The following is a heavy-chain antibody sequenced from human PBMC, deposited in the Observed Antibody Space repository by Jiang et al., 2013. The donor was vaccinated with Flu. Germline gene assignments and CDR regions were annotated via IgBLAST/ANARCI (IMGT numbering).Heavy chain of an antibody. D-gene: IGHD6-13*01. CDR1: GFTFSSYW. CDR2: IKQDGSEK. V-gene: IGHV3-7*03. Sequence: QLLESGGGLVQPGGSLRLSCAASGFTFSSYWMSWVRQAPGKGLEWVANIKQDGSEKYYVDSVKGRFTISRDNAKNSLYLQMNSLRAEDTAVYYCARGLRIAAAGTALTDYWGQGTLVTVSS. J-gene: IGHJ4*02. CDR3: ARGLRIAAAGTALTDY.